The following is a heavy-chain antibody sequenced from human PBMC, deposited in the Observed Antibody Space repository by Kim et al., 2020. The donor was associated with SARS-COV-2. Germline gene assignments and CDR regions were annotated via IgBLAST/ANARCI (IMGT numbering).Heavy chain of an antibody. J-gene: IGHJ4*02. V-gene: IGHV5-51*01. D-gene: IGHD3-16*01. Sequence: YSPSFQGQVTSSADKSTTAAYLQWSSLKASDTAMYYCTRSAGPYDYYFDYWGQGTLVTVSS. CDR3: TRSAGPYDYYFDY.